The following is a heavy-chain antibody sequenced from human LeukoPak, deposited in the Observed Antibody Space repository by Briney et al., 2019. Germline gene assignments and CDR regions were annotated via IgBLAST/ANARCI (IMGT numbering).Heavy chain of an antibody. J-gene: IGHJ5*02. CDR3: ARGDWFDP. CDR2: VSGYNGNT. V-gene: IGHV1-18*01. Sequence: AVKVSCKASGYTFTSYDINWVRQAPGQGLEWMGWVSGYNGNTNYAQKFEGRVAMTTDTSSSTAYMELRSLKSDDTAIYYCARGDWFDPWGQGTLVTVSS. CDR1: GYTFTSYD.